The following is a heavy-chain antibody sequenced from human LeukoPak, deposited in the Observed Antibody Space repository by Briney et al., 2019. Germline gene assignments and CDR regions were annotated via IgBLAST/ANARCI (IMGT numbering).Heavy chain of an antibody. Sequence: SETLSLTCTVSGGSISDVYSYWGWIRQPPGKGLEWIGSIYYAGRTFYNPSLTSGVTMSVDTSKNQFSLRKSSVIDADTGIYYCARTLSNRDAFDIWGQGTMVTVSS. J-gene: IGHJ3*02. CDR2: IYYAGRT. CDR1: GGSISDVYSY. V-gene: IGHV4-39*01. CDR3: ARTLSNRDAFDI. D-gene: IGHD2/OR15-2a*01.